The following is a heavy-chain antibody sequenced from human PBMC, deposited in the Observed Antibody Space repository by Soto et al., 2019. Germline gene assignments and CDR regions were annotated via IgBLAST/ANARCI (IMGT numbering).Heavy chain of an antibody. J-gene: IGHJ4*02. CDR3: ARESGSHSFDY. Sequence: EVQLVESGGGLVQPGGSLRLSCAASGFTFSNYWMSWVRQAPGKGLEWVANIKQDGSEKYYVDSVKGRFSISRDNAKNSLSQQMNSLRSEDTAVYYCARESGSHSFDYWGQGTLVTVST. CDR2: IKQDGSEK. CDR1: GFTFSNYW. V-gene: IGHV3-7*01. D-gene: IGHD5-12*01.